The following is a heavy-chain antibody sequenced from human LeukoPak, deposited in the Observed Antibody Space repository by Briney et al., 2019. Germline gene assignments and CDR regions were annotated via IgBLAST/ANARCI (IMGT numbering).Heavy chain of an antibody. Sequence: SETLSLTCLVSGGSVSGYYWSWVRQPPGKGLEWIGYIYYSGSTIYDPSLKSRVTISIDMSKNQFSLKLTSVTAADTAVYYCAREHDGSGLWGQGTLVTVSS. CDR1: GGSVSGYY. D-gene: IGHD3-22*01. CDR2: IYYSGST. V-gene: IGHV4-59*02. J-gene: IGHJ4*02. CDR3: AREHDGSGL.